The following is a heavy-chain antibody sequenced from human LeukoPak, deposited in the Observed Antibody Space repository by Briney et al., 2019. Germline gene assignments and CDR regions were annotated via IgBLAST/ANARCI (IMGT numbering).Heavy chain of an antibody. J-gene: IGHJ4*02. CDR2: IYYSGST. D-gene: IGHD4-23*01. CDR1: GGSISSGGYY. Sequence: SETLSLTCTVSGGSISSGGYYWSWIRQHPGKGLEWIGYIYYSGSTYYNPSLKSRVTISVDTSKNQFSLKLSSVTAADTAVYYCARGGRTVVTPYDYWGQGTLVTVSS. V-gene: IGHV4-31*03. CDR3: ARGGRTVVTPYDY.